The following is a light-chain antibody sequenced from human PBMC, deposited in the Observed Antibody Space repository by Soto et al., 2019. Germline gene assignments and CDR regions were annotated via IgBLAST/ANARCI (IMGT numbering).Light chain of an antibody. CDR1: QSIRSY. V-gene: IGKV1-39*01. CDR3: QQSYSTPPWT. Sequence: DIHLTHSPSSLSASFGDKVTITGRASQSIRSYLNWVQQKPGKAPKLLIYDAYSLQTGVPSRFSGSGSGTDFSLTISSLQPEDFATYYCQQSYSTPPWTFGQGTKVDI. CDR2: DAY. J-gene: IGKJ1*01.